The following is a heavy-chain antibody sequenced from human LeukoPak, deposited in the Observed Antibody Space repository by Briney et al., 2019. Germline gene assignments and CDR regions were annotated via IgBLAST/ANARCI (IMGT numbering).Heavy chain of an antibody. Sequence: SVKVSCKASGGTFSSYAISWVRRAPGQGLEWMGGIIPIFGTANYAQKFQGRVTITTDESTSTAYMELSSLRSEDTAVYYCARTHYYDYYYYYMDVWGKGTTVTVSS. CDR2: IIPIFGTA. V-gene: IGHV1-69*05. CDR1: GGTFSSYA. D-gene: IGHD3-22*01. J-gene: IGHJ6*03. CDR3: ARTHYYDYYYYYMDV.